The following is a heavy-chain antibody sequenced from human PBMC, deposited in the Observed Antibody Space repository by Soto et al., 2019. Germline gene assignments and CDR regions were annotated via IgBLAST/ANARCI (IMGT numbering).Heavy chain of an antibody. J-gene: IGHJ6*02. Sequence: ASVKVSCKASGYTFTSYGISWVRQAPGQGLEWMGWISGYNGDTKYAQKFQGRVTMTVDTSTTTAYMELRSLTSDDRAVYYCAKNGQPPYYYYGMDVWGQGTTVTVS. CDR1: GYTFTSYG. D-gene: IGHD2-8*01. CDR3: AKNGQPPYYYYGMDV. CDR2: ISGYNGDT. V-gene: IGHV1-18*01.